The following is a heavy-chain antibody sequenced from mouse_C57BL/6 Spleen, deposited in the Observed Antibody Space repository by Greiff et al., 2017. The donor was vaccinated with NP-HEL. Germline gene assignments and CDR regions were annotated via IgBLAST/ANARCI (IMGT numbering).Heavy chain of an antibody. CDR3: AREGGGTLFAY. CDR2: ISDGGSYT. D-gene: IGHD4-1*01. CDR1: GFTFSSYA. J-gene: IGHJ3*01. Sequence: EVKLMESGGGLVKPGGSLKLSCAASGFTFSSYAMSWVRQTPEKRLEWVATISDGGSYTYYPDNVKGRFTISRDNAKNNLYLQMSHLKSEDTAMYYCAREGGGTLFAYWGQGTLVTVSA. V-gene: IGHV5-4*01.